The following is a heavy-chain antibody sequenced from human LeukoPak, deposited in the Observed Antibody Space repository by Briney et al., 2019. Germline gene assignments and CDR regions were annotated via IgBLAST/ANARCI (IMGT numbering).Heavy chain of an antibody. CDR3: ALGNYDILTGYPWNWFDP. Sequence: ASVKVSCKASGGTFSSYAISWVRQAPGQGLEWMGGIIPIFGTANYAQKFQGRVTITADKSTSTAYMELSSLRSEDTAVYYCALGNYDILTGYPWNWFDPWGQGTLVTVSS. CDR2: IIPIFGTA. D-gene: IGHD3-9*01. J-gene: IGHJ5*02. CDR1: GGTFSSYA. V-gene: IGHV1-69*06.